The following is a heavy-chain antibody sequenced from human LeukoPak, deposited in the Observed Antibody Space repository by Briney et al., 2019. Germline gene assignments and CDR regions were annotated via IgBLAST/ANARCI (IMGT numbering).Heavy chain of an antibody. Sequence: ASVKVSCKASGGTFSSYAISWVRQAPGQGLEWMGWISAYNGNTNYAQKLQGRVTMTTDTSTNTAYMELRSLGSDDTAVYYCAREGYCSSTSCYEPDFDYWGQGTLVTVSS. J-gene: IGHJ4*02. CDR1: GGTFSSYA. D-gene: IGHD2-2*01. CDR2: ISAYNGNT. V-gene: IGHV1-18*01. CDR3: AREGYCSSTSCYEPDFDY.